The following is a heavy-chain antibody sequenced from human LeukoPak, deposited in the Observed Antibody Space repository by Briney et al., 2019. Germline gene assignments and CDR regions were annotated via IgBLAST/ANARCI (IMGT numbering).Heavy chain of an antibody. D-gene: IGHD2-2*02. CDR3: ARYTFRAVDI. J-gene: IGHJ3*02. Sequence: PGGSLRLCCAASGLSLSVNYMTWVRQSPGKGLEWLSNIYRDGNTYYADSVNGRFSISRDDYKNTLYLDINSLRAEDTALYYCARYTFRAVDIWGQGSMVTVSS. CDR1: GLSLSVNY. CDR2: IYRDGNT. V-gene: IGHV3-53*01.